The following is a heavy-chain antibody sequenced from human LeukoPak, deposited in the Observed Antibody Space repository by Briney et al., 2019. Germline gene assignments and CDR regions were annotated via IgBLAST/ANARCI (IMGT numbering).Heavy chain of an antibody. CDR3: ARGDSYYDSSGYPRPHFDY. D-gene: IGHD3-22*01. Sequence: PSETLSLTCTVSGGSIRSGDYYWSWIRQPPGKGLEWIGYIYYSGSTYYNPSLKSRITISVDTSKNQFSLKLSSVTAADTAVYYCARGDSYYDSSGYPRPHFDYWGQGTLVAVSS. V-gene: IGHV4-30-4*01. J-gene: IGHJ4*02. CDR1: GGSIRSGDYY. CDR2: IYYSGST.